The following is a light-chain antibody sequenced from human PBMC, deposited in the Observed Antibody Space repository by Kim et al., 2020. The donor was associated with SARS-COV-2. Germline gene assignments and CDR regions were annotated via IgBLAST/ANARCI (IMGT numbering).Light chain of an antibody. V-gene: IGKV3-15*01. J-gene: IGKJ1*01. CDR1: QSINSN. CDR3: QQYDNWPRT. CDR2: DAS. Sequence: EIVMTQSPATLSVSPGERASLSCRASQSINSNLAWYRQKPGQAPRLLIYDASTRATGIPARFSGSGSVTEFTLTITSLQSEDFAVYYCQQYDNWPRTFGQGTKVDIK.